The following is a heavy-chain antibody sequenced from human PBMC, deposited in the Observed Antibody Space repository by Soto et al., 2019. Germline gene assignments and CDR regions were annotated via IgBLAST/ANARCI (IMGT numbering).Heavy chain of an antibody. CDR1: GCSISPYY. CDR3: ARYCSGGSCYLDP. V-gene: IGHV4-59*01. CDR2: IYYAGTT. J-gene: IGHJ5*02. D-gene: IGHD2-15*01. Sequence: WETLSLTCTVSGCSISPYYWSWIRQPPGKGLECVGYIYYAGTTSYNPSLKSRVTISLETSKNQFSLKLSSVTAADTAVYYCARYCSGGSCYLDPWGQGTLVTVSS.